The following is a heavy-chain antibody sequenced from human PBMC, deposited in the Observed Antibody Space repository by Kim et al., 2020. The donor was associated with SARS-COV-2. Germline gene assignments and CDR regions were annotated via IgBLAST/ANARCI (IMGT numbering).Heavy chain of an antibody. CDR1: GYTLTELS. D-gene: IGHD3-22*01. V-gene: IGHV1-24*01. CDR3: ATLDSSGYYKEYYFDY. CDR2: FDPEDGET. J-gene: IGHJ4*02. Sequence: ASVKVSCKVSGYTLTELSMHWVRQAPGKGLEWMGGFDPEDGETIYAQKFQGAVTMTEDTSTDTAYMDLSSLRSEDTAVYYCATLDSSGYYKEYYFDYWGQGTLVTVSS.